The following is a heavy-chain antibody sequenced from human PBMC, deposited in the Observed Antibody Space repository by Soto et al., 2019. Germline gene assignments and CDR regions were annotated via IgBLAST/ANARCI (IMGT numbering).Heavy chain of an antibody. V-gene: IGHV3-30*18. D-gene: IGHD3-22*01. CDR1: GFTFSRYG. Sequence: GGSRLSSSASGFTFSRYGMHWVRQAPGKGLEWVAIISYDGSNKYYADSVKGRFTISRDDSKNTLYLQMNSLRAEDTAVYYCAKDGEALYYYDTSGPKAWFDPWGLGTLVTVSP. CDR2: ISYDGSNK. J-gene: IGHJ5*02. CDR3: AKDGEALYYYDTSGPKAWFDP.